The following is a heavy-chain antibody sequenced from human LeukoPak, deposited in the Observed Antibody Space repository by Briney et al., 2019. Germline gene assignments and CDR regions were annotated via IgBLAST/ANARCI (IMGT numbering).Heavy chain of an antibody. Sequence: KTGGSLRLSCAASGFTFDGFTFNNYGLSWVRQAPGKGLEWVSALSATTGNAYYADSVKGRFTISRDNAKNSLYLQMNSLRAEDTAVYYCARDEVYGEQYYFDYWGQGTLVTVSS. D-gene: IGHD4/OR15-4a*01. CDR1: GFTFDGFTFNNYG. CDR3: ARDEVYGEQYYFDY. CDR2: LSATTGNA. V-gene: IGHV3-21*01. J-gene: IGHJ4*02.